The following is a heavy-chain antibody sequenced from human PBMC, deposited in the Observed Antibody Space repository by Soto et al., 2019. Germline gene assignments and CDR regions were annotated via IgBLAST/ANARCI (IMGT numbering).Heavy chain of an antibody. D-gene: IGHD6-13*01. CDR2: IIPICGTA. Sequence: QVQLVQSGAEVKKPGSSVKVSCKASGGTFSSYAISWVRQAPGQGLEWMGGIIPICGTANYAQKFQGRVTITADESTSTAYMELSSLRSEDTAVYYCARGIGQQLVLPPYYYGMDVWGQGTTVTVSS. V-gene: IGHV1-69*12. CDR1: GGTFSSYA. J-gene: IGHJ6*02. CDR3: ARGIGQQLVLPPYYYGMDV.